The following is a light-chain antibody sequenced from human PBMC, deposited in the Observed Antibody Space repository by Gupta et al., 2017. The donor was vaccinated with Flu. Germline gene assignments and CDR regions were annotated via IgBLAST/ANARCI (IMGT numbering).Light chain of an antibody. V-gene: IGKV1-27*01. J-gene: IGKJ3*01. CDR1: QSISNS. CDR2: GAS. Sequence: PSSLSASVGDRVIITCRASQSISNSLAWYQQKPEKVPKFLIYGASTLQTGVPSRFSGSGSGTEFTLTISSLQPEDVGTYYCRQYRRDPQAFGHGTRVEIK. CDR3: RQYRRDPQA.